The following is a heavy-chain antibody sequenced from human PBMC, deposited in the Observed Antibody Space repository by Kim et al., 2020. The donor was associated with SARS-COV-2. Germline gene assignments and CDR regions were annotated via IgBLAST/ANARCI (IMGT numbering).Heavy chain of an antibody. D-gene: IGHD3-3*01. V-gene: IGHV3-23*01. CDR1: GVAFSNYA. CDR3: ALKGSFGSGY. CDR2: VSGSGDKT. Sequence: GGSLRLSCAASGVAFSNYAMSWVCQAPGKGLEWVSAVSGSGDKTYYADSVKGRFSISRDNSKSTLYLHMNSLRAADTAIYYCALKGSFGSGYGGQGTLVTVSS. J-gene: IGHJ4*02.